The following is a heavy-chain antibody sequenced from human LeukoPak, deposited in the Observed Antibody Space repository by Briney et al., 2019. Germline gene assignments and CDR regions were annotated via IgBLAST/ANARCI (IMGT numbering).Heavy chain of an antibody. D-gene: IGHD2-15*01. CDR3: ARGRGFCNGGSCSNAFDI. V-gene: IGHV1-8*01. CDR2: MNPNSGNS. CDR1: GYTFTSYD. J-gene: IGHJ3*02. Sequence: ASVKVSCKASGYTFTSYDINWVRQATGQGLEWTGWMNPNSGNSGYAQKFEGRVTMTRNTSISTAYMELSSLRSEDTAMYYCARGRGFCNGGSCSNAFDIWGQGTMVTVSS.